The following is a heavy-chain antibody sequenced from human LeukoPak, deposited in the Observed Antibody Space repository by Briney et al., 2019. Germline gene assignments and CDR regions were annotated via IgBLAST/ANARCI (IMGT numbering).Heavy chain of an antibody. CDR2: ISHRGRT. D-gene: IGHD3-22*01. CDR3: ARGMVVKFPYMDV. CDR1: GESFSAFS. V-gene: IGHV4-34*01. Sequence: SETLSLTCAVYGESFSAFSWNWLRQSPGRGLEWIGEISHRGRTTYNPSLNSRVIISVDASKNQFSLNLTSATAADTAVYYCARGMVVKFPYMDVWGQGATVTVSS. J-gene: IGHJ6*03.